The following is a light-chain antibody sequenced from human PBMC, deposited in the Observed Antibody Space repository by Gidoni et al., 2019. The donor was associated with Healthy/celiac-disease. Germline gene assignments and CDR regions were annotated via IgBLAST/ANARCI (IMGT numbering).Light chain of an antibody. CDR1: SSDVGSYNL. J-gene: IGLJ2*01. V-gene: IGLV2-23*02. CDR2: EVS. CDR3: CSYAGSSTL. Sequence: QSALTQPASVYGSPGQSITISCTGTSSDVGSYNLVSWYQQHPGKAPKLMIYEVSKRPSGVSNRFSGSKSGNTASLTISGLQAEDEADYYCCSYAGSSTLFGGGTKLT.